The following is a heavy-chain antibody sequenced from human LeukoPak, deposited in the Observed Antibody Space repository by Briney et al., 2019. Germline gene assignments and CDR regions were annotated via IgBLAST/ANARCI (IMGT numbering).Heavy chain of an antibody. CDR1: GASVSSGSYY. V-gene: IGHV4-61*01. CDR2: IYYSGSA. Sequence: SETLSLTCTVSGASVSSGSYYWSWIRQPPGKGLEWIGYIYYSGSANYNPSLKSRVTISVDTSKNQFSLKLSSVTAADTAVYYCARDMAAVGFDYWGQGTLVTVSS. D-gene: IGHD6-13*01. J-gene: IGHJ4*02. CDR3: ARDMAAVGFDY.